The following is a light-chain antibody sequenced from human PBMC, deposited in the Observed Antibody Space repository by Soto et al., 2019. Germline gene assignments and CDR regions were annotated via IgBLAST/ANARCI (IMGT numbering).Light chain of an antibody. V-gene: IGKV4-1*01. CDR2: WAS. J-gene: IGKJ2*01. CDR1: SNIENL. CDR3: QQYYTTPYT. Sequence: DIVMTQSPDSLAVSLGERATINCKSSSNIENLLIWYQQKPGQPPKLIYWASARESGVPDRFSGSGSGTDFTLTISSLQAEDVAVYYCQQYYTTPYTFGQGTKLEIK.